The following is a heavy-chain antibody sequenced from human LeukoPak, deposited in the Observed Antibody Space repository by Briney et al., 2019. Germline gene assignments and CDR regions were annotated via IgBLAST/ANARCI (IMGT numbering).Heavy chain of an antibody. V-gene: IGHV1-46*01. CDR2: INPSGGST. D-gene: IGHD2-8*01. Sequence: ASVKVSCKASGYNFFSYYMHWVRQAPGQGLEWMGIINPSGGSTSYAQKFQDRVTMTRDTSTSTVYMELSSLKSEDTAVYYRAREDVVLVDAVRYYYYGMDVWGQGTTVTVSS. J-gene: IGHJ6*02. CDR1: GYNFFSYY. CDR3: AREDVVLVDAVRYYYYGMDV.